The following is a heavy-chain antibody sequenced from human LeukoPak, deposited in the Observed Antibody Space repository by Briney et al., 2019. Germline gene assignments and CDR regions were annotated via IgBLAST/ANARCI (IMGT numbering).Heavy chain of an antibody. Sequence: AGGSLRLSCAASGFTVSSNYMSWVRQAPGKGLEWVSVIYSGGSTYYADSVKGRFTISRDNSKNTLYLQMNSLRAEDTAVYYCAKSGLIAVASEFDYWGQGTLVTVSS. V-gene: IGHV3-53*01. CDR1: GFTVSSNY. J-gene: IGHJ4*02. CDR2: IYSGGST. D-gene: IGHD6-19*01. CDR3: AKSGLIAVASEFDY.